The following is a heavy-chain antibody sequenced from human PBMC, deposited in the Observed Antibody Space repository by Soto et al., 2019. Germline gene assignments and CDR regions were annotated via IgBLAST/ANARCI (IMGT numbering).Heavy chain of an antibody. V-gene: IGHV4-59*02. J-gene: IGHJ6*02. CDR1: GGSVSNYY. CDR3: ARELASPMVNDYYYYYGMDV. D-gene: IGHD3-10*01. CDR2: IYYSGST. Sequence: TSETLSLTCTVSGGSVSNYYWSWIRQPPGKGLEWIGYIYYSGSTNYNPSLKSRVTISVDTSKNQFSLKLRSVTAADTAVYYCARELASPMVNDYYYYYGMDVWGQGTTVTVSS.